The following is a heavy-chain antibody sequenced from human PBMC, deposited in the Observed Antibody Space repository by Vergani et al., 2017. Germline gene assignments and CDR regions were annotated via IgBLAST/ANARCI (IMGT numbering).Heavy chain of an antibody. D-gene: IGHD6-13*01. CDR1: GYTFTGYY. V-gene: IGHV1-2*02. J-gene: IGHJ3*02. CDR2: INPNSGGT. Sequence: QVQLVQSGAEVKKPGASVKVSCKASGYTFTGYYMHWVRQAPGQGLEWMGWINPNSGGTNYAQKFQGRVTMTRDTSISTAYMELSRLRSDDTAVYYCARVPLDHSSSWYEAFDIWGQGTMVTVSS. CDR3: ARVPLDHSSSWYEAFDI.